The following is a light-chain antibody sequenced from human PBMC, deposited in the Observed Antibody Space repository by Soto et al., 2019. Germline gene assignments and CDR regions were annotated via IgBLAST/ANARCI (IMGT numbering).Light chain of an antibody. J-gene: IGKJ4*01. CDR2: AAS. CDR1: QGISSW. V-gene: IGKV1-12*01. Sequence: DIQMTQSPSSVSASVGDRVTITCRTSQGISSWLAWYQQKPGKAPKLLIFAASSLQNGVPSRFSGSGSGTDLTLTLRGLQPEGCATYYCQSANSFPITFGGGTKVEIK. CDR3: QSANSFPIT.